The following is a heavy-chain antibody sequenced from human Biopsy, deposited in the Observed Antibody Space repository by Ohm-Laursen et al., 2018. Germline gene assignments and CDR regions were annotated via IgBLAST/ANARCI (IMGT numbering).Heavy chain of an antibody. V-gene: IGHV4-31*03. D-gene: IGHD3-9*01. CDR1: GDSVKTSGYF. J-gene: IGHJ2*01. CDR3: VREPKTGTAEAWYFDL. Sequence: TLSLTCTVSGDSVKTSGYFWAWIRQRPGKDLEWIGYISYNERTHYNPSLTSRLAISFDTSNNRISLQLRSVSVADTAVYYCVREPKTGTAEAWYFDLWGRGSPVTVPS. CDR2: ISYNERT.